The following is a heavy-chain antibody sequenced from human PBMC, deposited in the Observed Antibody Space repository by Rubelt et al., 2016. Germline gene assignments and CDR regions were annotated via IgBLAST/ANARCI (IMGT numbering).Heavy chain of an antibody. V-gene: IGHV4-34*01. D-gene: IGHD3-3*01. CDR2: IYYSGST. CDR1: GGSFSGYY. CDR3: ARRVLDYDFWSGYYDYFDY. Sequence: QVQLQQWGAGLLKPSETLSLTCAVYGGSFSGYYWSWIRQPPGKGLEWIGYIYYSGSTYSNPSLKSRVTISVDTSKNQFSLKLSSVTAADTAVYYCARRVLDYDFWSGYYDYFDYWGQGTLVTVSS. J-gene: IGHJ4*02.